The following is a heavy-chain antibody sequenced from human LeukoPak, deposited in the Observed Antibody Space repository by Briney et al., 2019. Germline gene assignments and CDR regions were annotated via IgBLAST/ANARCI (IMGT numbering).Heavy chain of an antibody. J-gene: IGHJ6*03. D-gene: IGHD3-9*01. CDR2: IIPIFGTA. CDR1: GGTFSSYA. CDR3: ASXDFDWSMLGHYYYYMDV. V-gene: IGHV1-69*05. Sequence: SVKVSCKASGGTFSSYAISWVRQAPGQGLEWMGRIIPIFGTANYAQKFQGRVTITTDESTSTAYMELSSLRSEDTAVYYCASXDFDWSMLGHYYYYMDVXGKGTTXXVS.